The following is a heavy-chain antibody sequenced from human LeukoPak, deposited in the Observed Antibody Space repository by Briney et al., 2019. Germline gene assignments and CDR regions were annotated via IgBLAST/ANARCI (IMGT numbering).Heavy chain of an antibody. CDR1: GFTFSSYW. V-gene: IGHV3-7*03. CDR3: AKDEGAAAGLEYYFDY. Sequence: GGSLRLSCAASGFTFSSYWMSWVRQAPGRGLEWVANIKQDGTEKYYVDSVKGRFTISRDNAKNSLYLQMNRLRVEDMAVYYCAKDEGAAAGLEYYFDYWGQGTLVTVSS. CDR2: IKQDGTEK. J-gene: IGHJ4*02. D-gene: IGHD6-13*01.